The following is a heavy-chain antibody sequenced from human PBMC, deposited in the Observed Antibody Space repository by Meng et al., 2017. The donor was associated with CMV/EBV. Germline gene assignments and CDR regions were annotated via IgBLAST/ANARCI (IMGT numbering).Heavy chain of an antibody. Sequence: GESLKISCAASGFTVSSNYMSWVRQAPGKGLEWVSVIYSGGSTYYADSVKGRFTISRDNSKNTLYLQMNSLRAEDTAVYYCAIQRYSSSSGFDYWDQGTLVTVSS. D-gene: IGHD6-6*01. CDR2: IYSGGST. CDR1: GFTVSSNY. CDR3: AIQRYSSSSGFDY. J-gene: IGHJ4*02. V-gene: IGHV3-66*02.